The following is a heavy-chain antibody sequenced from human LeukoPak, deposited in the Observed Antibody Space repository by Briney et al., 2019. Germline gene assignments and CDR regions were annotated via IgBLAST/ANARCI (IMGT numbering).Heavy chain of an antibody. CDR1: GGSISSYY. J-gene: IGHJ6*04. V-gene: IGHV4-59*01. CDR2: IYYSGST. Sequence: PSETLSLTCTVSGGSISSYYWSWIRQPPGKGLEWIGYIYYSGSTNYNPSLKSRVTISVDTSKNQFSLKLSSVTAADTAVYYCARVHYGWGSYVIAPRRYYGRDVWGKGTRVTVPS. CDR3: ARVHYGWGSYVIAPRRYYGRDV. D-gene: IGHD3-10*01.